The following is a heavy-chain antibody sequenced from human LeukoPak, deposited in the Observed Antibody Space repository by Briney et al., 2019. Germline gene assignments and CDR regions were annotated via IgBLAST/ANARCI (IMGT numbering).Heavy chain of an antibody. Sequence: GGSLRLSCAASGFTFSDYYMSWIRQAPGQGLEWVTYISRSGTTIYYADSVKGRFTISRGNAKNSLYLQMNSLRADDTAVYYCARDPEHTAMINFDYWGQGTLVTVSS. CDR3: ARDPEHTAMINFDY. CDR1: GFTFSDYY. V-gene: IGHV3-11*01. J-gene: IGHJ4*02. D-gene: IGHD5-18*01. CDR2: ISRSGTTI.